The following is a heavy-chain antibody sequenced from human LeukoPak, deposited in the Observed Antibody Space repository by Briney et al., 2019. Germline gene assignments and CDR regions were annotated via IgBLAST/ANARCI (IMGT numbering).Heavy chain of an antibody. CDR1: GFTFSSYA. J-gene: IGHJ2*01. V-gene: IGHV3-30-3*01. D-gene: IGHD2-2*01. CDR3: ARDGVVPAAMLGSYWYFDL. CDR2: ISYDGSNK. Sequence: PGGSLRLSCAASGFTFSSYAMHWVRQAPGKGLEWVAVISYDGSNKYYAGSVKGRFTISRDNSKNTLYLQMNSLRAEDTAVYYCARDGVVPAAMLGSYWYFDLWGRGTLVTVSS.